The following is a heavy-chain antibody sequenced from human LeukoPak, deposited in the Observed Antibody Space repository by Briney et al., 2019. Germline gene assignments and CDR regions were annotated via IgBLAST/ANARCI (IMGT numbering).Heavy chain of an antibody. CDR1: GFTFSSYA. V-gene: IGHV3-30*04. CDR2: ISYDGSNK. J-gene: IGHJ4*02. CDR3: ARDFGGSGS. D-gene: IGHD3-10*01. Sequence: QPGRSLRLSCAASGFTFSSYAMHWVRQAPGKGLEWVAVISYDGSNKYYADSVKGRFTTSRDNSKNTLYLQMNSLRAEDTAVYYCARDFGGSGSWGQGTLVTVSS.